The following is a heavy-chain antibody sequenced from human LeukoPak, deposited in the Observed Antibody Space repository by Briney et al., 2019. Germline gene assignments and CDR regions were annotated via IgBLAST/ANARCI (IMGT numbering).Heavy chain of an antibody. CDR1: GFTFSSYA. J-gene: IGHJ4*02. D-gene: IGHD6-19*01. Sequence: GGSLRLSCAASGFTFSSYAMSWVRQAPGKGLEWVAVIWYDGSNKYYADSVKGRFTISRDNSKNTLYLQMNSLRAEDTAVYYCARDRLGSGWYFDYWGQGTLVTVSS. CDR3: ARDRLGSGWYFDY. V-gene: IGHV3-33*08. CDR2: IWYDGSNK.